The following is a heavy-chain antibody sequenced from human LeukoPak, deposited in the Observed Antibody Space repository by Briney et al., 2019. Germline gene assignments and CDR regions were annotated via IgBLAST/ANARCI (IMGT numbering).Heavy chain of an antibody. V-gene: IGHV3-11*01. D-gene: IGHD6-19*01. CDR3: AKGAVAGEIGDY. CDR2: ITTSSSTG. J-gene: IGHJ4*02. CDR1: GFSFSDCY. Sequence: GGSLRLSCAASGFSFSDCYMSWIRQAPGKGLEWVSYITTSSSTGHYADSVKGRFTISRDNAKNSLYLQMNSLRAEDTAVYYCAKGAVAGEIGDYWGQGTLVTVSS.